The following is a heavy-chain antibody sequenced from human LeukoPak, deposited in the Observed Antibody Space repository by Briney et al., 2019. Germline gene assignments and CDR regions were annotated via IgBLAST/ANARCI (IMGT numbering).Heavy chain of an antibody. Sequence: ASVKVSCKASGYTLTGYCMHWVRQAPGQGLEWLGWINTKSGATNYAQNFQGRVTMTRDTSMSTTYMELKRLRSDDTAVYYGARDLGISGWYAPPLGYFDYWGQGTLLTVSS. CDR2: INTKSGAT. V-gene: IGHV1-2*02. J-gene: IGHJ4*02. CDR1: GYTLTGYC. D-gene: IGHD6-19*01. CDR3: ARDLGISGWYAPPLGYFDY.